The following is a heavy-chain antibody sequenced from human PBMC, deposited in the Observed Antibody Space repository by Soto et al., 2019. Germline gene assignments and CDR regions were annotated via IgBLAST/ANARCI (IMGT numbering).Heavy chain of an antibody. CDR3: ARDLAPYYGGNSGWFDP. CDR2: IIPILGIA. J-gene: IGHJ5*02. D-gene: IGHD4-17*01. CDR1: GGTFSSYT. Sequence: SVKVSCKASGGTFSSYTISWVRQAPGQGLEWMGRIIPILGIANYAQKFQGRVTITADKSTSTAYMELSSLRSEDTAVYYCARDLAPYYGGNSGWFDPWGQGTLVTVSS. V-gene: IGHV1-69*04.